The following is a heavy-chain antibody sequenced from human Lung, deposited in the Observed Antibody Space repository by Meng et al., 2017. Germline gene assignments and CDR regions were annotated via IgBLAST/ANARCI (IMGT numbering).Heavy chain of an antibody. CDR3: TWDDKAVSDY. V-gene: IGHV3-15*01. CDR1: GFYFSNAW. CDR2: IKSNTDGGTT. Sequence: VHLGESGGVLVKPGGSLRLSCAASGFYFSNAWMSWVRQAPGKGLEWVGRIKSNTDGGTTEYAAPVTGRFTISRDDSKSTLNLHLSGLRTDDTGVYYCTWDDKAVSDYWGQGTLVTVSS. J-gene: IGHJ4*02. D-gene: IGHD3-9*01.